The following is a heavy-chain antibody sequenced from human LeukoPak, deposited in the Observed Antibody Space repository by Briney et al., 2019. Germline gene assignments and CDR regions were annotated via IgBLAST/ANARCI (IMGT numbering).Heavy chain of an antibody. J-gene: IGHJ4*02. Sequence: PGGSLRLSCAASGFTASSNYMSWVRQAPGKGLEWVSVIYSGGSTYYADSVKGRFTISRDNSKNTLFLQMNSLRAEDTAVYYCARAPSYYYDSSGYFHFDNWGQGTLVTVSS. CDR1: GFTASSNY. CDR2: IYSGGST. V-gene: IGHV3-53*01. D-gene: IGHD3-22*01. CDR3: ARAPSYYYDSSGYFHFDN.